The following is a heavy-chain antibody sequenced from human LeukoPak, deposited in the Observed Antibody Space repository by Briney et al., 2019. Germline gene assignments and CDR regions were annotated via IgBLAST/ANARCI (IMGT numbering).Heavy chain of an antibody. CDR3: AHSRRLAGGFWSDSYDAFDI. J-gene: IGHJ3*02. CDR1: GFSLSTSGVG. Sequence: SGPTLVNPTQTLTLTCTFSGFSLSTSGVGVGWIRQPPGKALEWLALIYWSDDKRYSPSLRSRLTITMDTSKNQVALRMTNMDPVDTATYYCAHSRRLAGGFWSDSYDAFDIWGQGTMVTVSS. D-gene: IGHD3-3*01. V-gene: IGHV2-5*01. CDR2: IYWSDDK.